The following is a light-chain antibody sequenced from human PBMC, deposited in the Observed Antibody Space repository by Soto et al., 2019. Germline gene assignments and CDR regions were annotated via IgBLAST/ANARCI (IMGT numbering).Light chain of an antibody. CDR1: QSVLYSSNNKNY. CDR3: QQYYSTPRT. Sequence: DIVMTQSPDSVTASLGATPTINCKSSQSVLYSSNNKNYLAWYQQKPGQPPNLLIYWASTRESGVPDRFSGSGSGTNFTLTISSLLAEDVAVYFCQQYYSTPRTFGQGTRVEIK. V-gene: IGKV4-1*01. CDR2: WAS. J-gene: IGKJ1*01.